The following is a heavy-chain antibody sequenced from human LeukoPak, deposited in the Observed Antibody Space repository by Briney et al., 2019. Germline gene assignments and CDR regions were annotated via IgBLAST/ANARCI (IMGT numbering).Heavy chain of an antibody. Sequence: SETLSLTCAVYGGSFSGYYWSWIRQPPGKGLEWIGYIYYSGSTNYNPSLKSRVTISVDTSKNQFSLKLSSVTAADTAVYYCARATTVTTRFDPWGQGTLVTVSS. CDR1: GGSFSGYY. V-gene: IGHV4-59*01. D-gene: IGHD4-17*01. CDR2: IYYSGST. J-gene: IGHJ5*02. CDR3: ARATTVTTRFDP.